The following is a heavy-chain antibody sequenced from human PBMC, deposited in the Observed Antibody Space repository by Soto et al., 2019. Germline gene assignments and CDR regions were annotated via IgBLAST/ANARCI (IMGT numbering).Heavy chain of an antibody. CDR2: TNAGNGNT. Sequence: ASVKVSCKASGYTFTSYAMHWVRQAPGQRLEWMGWTNAGNGNTKYSQKFQGRVTITRDTSASTAYMELSSLRSEDTAVYYCASFYCGGDCYSPPWFDPWGQGTLVTVSS. V-gene: IGHV1-3*01. CDR3: ASFYCGGDCYSPPWFDP. CDR1: GYTFTSYA. J-gene: IGHJ5*02. D-gene: IGHD2-21*02.